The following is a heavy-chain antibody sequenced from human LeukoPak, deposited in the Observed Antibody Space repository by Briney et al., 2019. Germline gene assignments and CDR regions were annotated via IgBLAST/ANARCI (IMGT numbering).Heavy chain of an antibody. CDR3: ARGHYGDYVDY. CDR1: GYTFTSYD. J-gene: IGHJ4*02. V-gene: IGHV1-8*01. CDR2: MNPNSGNT. D-gene: IGHD4-17*01. Sequence: ASVKVSCKASGYTFTSYDINWVRQATGQGLEXXGWMNPNSGNTGYAQKFQGRVTMTRNTSISTAYMGLSSLRSEDTAVYYCARGHYGDYVDYWGQGTLVTVSS.